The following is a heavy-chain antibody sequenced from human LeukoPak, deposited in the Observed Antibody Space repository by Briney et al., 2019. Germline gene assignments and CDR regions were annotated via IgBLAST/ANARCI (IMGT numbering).Heavy chain of an antibody. CDR1: GGSFSGYY. V-gene: IGHV4-34*01. D-gene: IGHD2-21*02. Sequence: PSETLSLTCAVYGGSFSGYYWSWIRQPPGKGLEWIGEINHSGSTNYNPSLKSRVTISVDTSKNQFSLKLSSVTAADTAVYYCARGTTLVVVTEIWGQGTVVTVSS. CDR2: INHSGST. J-gene: IGHJ3*02. CDR3: ARGTTLVVVTEI.